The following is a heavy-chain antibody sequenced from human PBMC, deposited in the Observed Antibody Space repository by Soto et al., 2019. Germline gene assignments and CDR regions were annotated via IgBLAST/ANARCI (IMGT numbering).Heavy chain of an antibody. CDR3: AKGGRGTYYYYYAMDV. Sequence: QVQLVESGGGVVQPGRSLRLSCAASGFIFSGYGMHWVRQAPGKGLEWVAVISYDGNNKYYADSVKGRFTISRDNSKNTLYLQMNSLRAEDTVVYYCAKGGRGTYYYYYAMDVWGQGTTVTVSS. J-gene: IGHJ6*02. CDR1: GFIFSGYG. CDR2: ISYDGNNK. V-gene: IGHV3-30*18. D-gene: IGHD1-1*01.